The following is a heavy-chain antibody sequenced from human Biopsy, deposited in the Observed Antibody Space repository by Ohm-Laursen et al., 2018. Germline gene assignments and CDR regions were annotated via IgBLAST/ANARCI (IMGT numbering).Heavy chain of an antibody. D-gene: IGHD4-23*01. J-gene: IGHJ4*02. CDR1: GGSFTGHY. Sequence: SETLSLTCTVSGGSFTGHYWSWNRQPPGQGLEWLGHISYTGYTSYNASLKSRVTISVDTSRNHFSLRLSSLTAADTAVYYCARGSNDYGGLYFHRWGQGTLLTVSS. V-gene: IGHV4-59*11. CDR3: ARGSNDYGGLYFHR. CDR2: ISYTGYT.